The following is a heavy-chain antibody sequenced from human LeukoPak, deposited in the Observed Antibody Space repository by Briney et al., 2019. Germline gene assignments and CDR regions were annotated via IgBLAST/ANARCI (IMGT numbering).Heavy chain of an antibody. V-gene: IGHV3-48*03. CDR2: IRSDGDD. Sequence: PGGSLRLSCAASGFTFSSDPMNWVRQAPGKGLEWISNIRSDGDDFYADSVKGRFTISRDNAKNSLYLQVNSLREEDSAVYYCVRDVHWAFDMWGQGTMVTVSS. CDR3: VRDVHWAFDM. J-gene: IGHJ3*02. CDR1: GFTFSSDP. D-gene: IGHD6-6*01.